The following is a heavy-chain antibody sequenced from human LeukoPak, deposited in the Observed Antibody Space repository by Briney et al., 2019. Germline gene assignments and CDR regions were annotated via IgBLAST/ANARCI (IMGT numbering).Heavy chain of an antibody. D-gene: IGHD1-26*01. V-gene: IGHV3-33*01. CDR2: IWYDGSNK. CDR1: GFTFSSYG. Sequence: GGSLRLSCAASGFTFSSYGMHWVRQAPGKGLEWVAVIWYDGSNKYYADSVKGRFTISRDNSKNTLYLQMNSLRAEDTAVYYCAREVRHGSYGDYWGQGTLVTVSS. CDR3: AREVRHGSYGDY. J-gene: IGHJ4*02.